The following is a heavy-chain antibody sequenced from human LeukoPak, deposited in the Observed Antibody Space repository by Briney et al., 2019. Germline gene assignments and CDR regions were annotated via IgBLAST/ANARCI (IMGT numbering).Heavy chain of an antibody. CDR1: GFTFSSYW. CDR2: IKQDGSEK. V-gene: IGHV3-7*04. CDR3: ARGGKRAVAGTRSPQYFQH. J-gene: IGHJ1*01. Sequence: GGSLRLSCAASGFTFSSYWMSWVRQAPGKGLEWVANIKQDGSEKYYVDSVKGRFTISRDNAKNSLYLQMNSLRAEDTAVYYCARGGKRAVAGTRSPQYFQHWGQGTLVTVSS. D-gene: IGHD6-19*01.